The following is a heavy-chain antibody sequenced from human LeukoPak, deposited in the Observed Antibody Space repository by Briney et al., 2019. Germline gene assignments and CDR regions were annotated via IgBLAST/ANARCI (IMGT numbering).Heavy chain of an antibody. CDR1: GFTVSSNY. D-gene: IGHD6-19*01. V-gene: IGHV3-53*05. CDR3: AQGSSSGWYYFGY. CDR2: IYSGGST. J-gene: IGHJ4*02. Sequence: PGGSLRLSCAASGFTVSSNYMSWVRQAPGKGLEWVSVIYSGGSTYYADSVKGRFTISRDNSKNTLYLQMNSLRPEDTAIYYCAQGSSSGWYYFGYWGQGTLVTVSS.